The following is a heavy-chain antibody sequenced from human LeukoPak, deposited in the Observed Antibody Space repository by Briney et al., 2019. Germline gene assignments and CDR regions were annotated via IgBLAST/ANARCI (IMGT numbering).Heavy chain of an antibody. Sequence: PSETLSLTCTVSGGSISSSSYYWGWLRPRPGTGLEWIVSIYYSGSTYYNPSLKSRVTISVDTSKNQFSLKLSSVTAADTAVYYCARSGIVGATAAWGQGTLVTVSS. V-gene: IGHV4-39*07. CDR1: GGSISSSSYY. J-gene: IGHJ4*02. D-gene: IGHD1-26*01. CDR3: ARSGIVGATAA. CDR2: IYYSGST.